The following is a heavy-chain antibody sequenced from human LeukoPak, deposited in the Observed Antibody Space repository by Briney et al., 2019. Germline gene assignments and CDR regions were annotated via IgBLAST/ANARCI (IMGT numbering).Heavy chain of an antibody. D-gene: IGHD2-2*01. CDR2: ISSSGSTI. CDR3: ARDGVVPAAIRWNWFDP. V-gene: IGHV3-11*01. J-gene: IGHJ5*02. CDR1: GFTFSDYY. Sequence: PGGSLRLSCAASGFTFSDYYMSWIRQAPGKGLEWVSYISSSGSTIYYADSVKGRFTISRDNAKNPLYLQMNSLRAKDTAVYYCARDGVVPAAIRWNWFDPWGQGTLVTVSS.